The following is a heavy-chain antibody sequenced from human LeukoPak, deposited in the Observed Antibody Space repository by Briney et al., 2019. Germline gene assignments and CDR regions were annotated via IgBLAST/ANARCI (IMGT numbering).Heavy chain of an antibody. J-gene: IGHJ4*02. Sequence: PGGSLRLSCAASGFTFSSYGMPWVRQAPGKGLEWVAVISYDGSNKYYADSVKGRFTISRDNSKNTLYLQMNSLRAEDTAVYYCAKDRGIQLWLYYFDYWGQGTLVTVSS. V-gene: IGHV3-30*18. CDR2: ISYDGSNK. D-gene: IGHD5-18*01. CDR1: GFTFSSYG. CDR3: AKDRGIQLWLYYFDY.